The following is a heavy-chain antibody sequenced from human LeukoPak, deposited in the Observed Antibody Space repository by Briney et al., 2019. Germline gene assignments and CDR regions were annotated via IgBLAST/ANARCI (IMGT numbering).Heavy chain of an antibody. CDR3: VKDRRYCSGGNCLSYYYGMDV. CDR1: GFTFSSYA. V-gene: IGHV3-64D*09. CDR2: ISSNGGST. J-gene: IGHJ6*02. D-gene: IGHD2-15*01. Sequence: GGSLRLSCSASGFTFSSYAMHWVRQAPGKGLEYVSAISSNGGSTYYTDSVKGRSMISRDNSKDTVHLQMSSLRPEDTAVYYCVKDRRYCSGGNCLSYYYGMDVWGQGTTVTVSS.